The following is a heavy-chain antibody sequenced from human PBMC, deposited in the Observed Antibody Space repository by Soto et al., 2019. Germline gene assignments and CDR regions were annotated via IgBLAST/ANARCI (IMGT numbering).Heavy chain of an antibody. CDR3: ARDIFDFWSGRLHYFDY. Sequence: PGGSLRLSCAASGFTFSSYSMNWVRQAPGKGLEWVSSISSSSSYIYYADSVKGRFTISRDNAKNSLYLQMNSLRAEDTAVFYCARDIFDFWSGRLHYFDYWGQGTLVTVSS. V-gene: IGHV3-21*01. J-gene: IGHJ4*02. CDR1: GFTFSSYS. CDR2: ISSSSSYI. D-gene: IGHD3-3*01.